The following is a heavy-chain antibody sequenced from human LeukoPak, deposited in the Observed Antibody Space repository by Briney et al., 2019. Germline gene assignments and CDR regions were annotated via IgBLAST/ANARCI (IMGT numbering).Heavy chain of an antibody. J-gene: IGHJ5*02. CDR2: INHSGST. CDR1: GGSFSGYY. Sequence: SETLSLTCAVYGGSFSGYYWSWIRQPPGKGLEWIGEINHSGSTNYNPSLKSRVTISVDTSKNQFSLKLSSVTAADTAVYYCARGGQQLVTPQNWFDPWGQGTLVTVSS. CDR3: ARGGQQLVTPQNWFDP. V-gene: IGHV4-34*01. D-gene: IGHD6-6*01.